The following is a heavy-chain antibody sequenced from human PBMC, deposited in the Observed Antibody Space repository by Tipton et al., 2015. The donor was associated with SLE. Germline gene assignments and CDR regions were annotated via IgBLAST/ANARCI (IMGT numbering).Heavy chain of an antibody. Sequence: GLVKPSETLSLTCTVSGGSISSHYWSWIRQPPGKGLEWIGYIYYSGSTNYNPSLKSRVTISVDTSKNQFSLKLSSVTAADTAVYYCARVSGYDSSYFDYWGQVTLVTVTS. V-gene: IGHV4-59*11. J-gene: IGHJ4*02. CDR3: ARVSGYDSSYFDY. CDR2: IYYSGST. D-gene: IGHD3-22*01. CDR1: GGSISSHY.